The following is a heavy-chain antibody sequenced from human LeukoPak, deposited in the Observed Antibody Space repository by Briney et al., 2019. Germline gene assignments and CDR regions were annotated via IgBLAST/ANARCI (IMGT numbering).Heavy chain of an antibody. CDR3: ARHFGTGTPFDY. V-gene: IGHV5-51*01. CDR2: TGDSDT. J-gene: IGHJ4*02. CDR1: GYRFSNYW. Sequence: GESLKISCQGSGYRFSNYWIAWVRQVPGKGLEWLGVTGDSDTRYSPSFEGQVTMSVDKSINTAYLQWSSLKASDTGMYYCARHFGTGTPFDYWGQGTLVTVSS. D-gene: IGHD3/OR15-3a*01.